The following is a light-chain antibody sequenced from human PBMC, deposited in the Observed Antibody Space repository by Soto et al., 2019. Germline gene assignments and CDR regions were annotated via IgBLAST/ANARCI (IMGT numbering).Light chain of an antibody. CDR1: NSDIGSYKY. CDR2: EVS. J-gene: IGLJ2*01. V-gene: IGLV2-14*01. Sequence: QAVVTQPASVSGSPGQSLTISCTGTNSDIGSYKYVSWYQQHPGKAPQLMIYEVSIRPSGVSHRFSGSKSGNTASLTISALQPEDEADYYCASYTNTNTLVFGGGTKLTVL. CDR3: ASYTNTNTLV.